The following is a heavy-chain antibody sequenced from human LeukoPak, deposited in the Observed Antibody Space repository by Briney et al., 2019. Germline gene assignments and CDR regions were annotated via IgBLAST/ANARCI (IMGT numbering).Heavy chain of an antibody. Sequence: ASVKVSCKASGYTFTSYGISWLRQAPGQGLEWMGWISAYNGNTNYAQKFQGRVTMTTDTSTSTAYMELRSLRSDDTAVYYCARVGLGQQWLVGLYYYYYMDVWGKGTTVTVSS. V-gene: IGHV1-18*01. D-gene: IGHD6-19*01. CDR1: GYTFTSYG. CDR3: ARVGLGQQWLVGLYYYYYMDV. J-gene: IGHJ6*03. CDR2: ISAYNGNT.